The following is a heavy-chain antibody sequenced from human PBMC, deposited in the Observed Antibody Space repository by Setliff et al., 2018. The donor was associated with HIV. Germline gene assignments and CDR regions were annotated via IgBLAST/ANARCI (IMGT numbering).Heavy chain of an antibody. Sequence: SETLSLTCTVSGDSVSDSYWSWIRQPPGKGLEWIGTFYYSGITHYDPSLKSRVSISVDASKNQFSLRLNSVTVADTAVYFCARSSRGSLRDLDYWGPGTLVTVSS. CDR2: FYYSGIT. D-gene: IGHD2-21*02. V-gene: IGHV4-59*08. CDR1: GDSVSDSY. J-gene: IGHJ4*02. CDR3: ARSSRGSLRDLDY.